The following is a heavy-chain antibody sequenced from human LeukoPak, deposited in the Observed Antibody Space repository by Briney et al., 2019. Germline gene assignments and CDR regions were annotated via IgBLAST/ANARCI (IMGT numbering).Heavy chain of an antibody. CDR3: AKNLYSSSWYDYYGMDV. CDR2: ISYDGSNK. V-gene: IGHV3-30*18. D-gene: IGHD6-13*01. J-gene: IGHJ6*02. CDR1: GFTFSSYG. Sequence: GGSLRLSCAASGFTFSSYGMHWVRQAPGKGLEWVAVISYDGSNKYYADSVKGRFTISRDNSKNTLYLQMNSLGAEDTAVYYCAKNLYSSSWYDYYGMDVWGQGTTVTVSS.